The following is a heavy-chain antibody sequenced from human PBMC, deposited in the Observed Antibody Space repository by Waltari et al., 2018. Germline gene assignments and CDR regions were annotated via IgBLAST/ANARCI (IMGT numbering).Heavy chain of an antibody. CDR3: AGVGGVLGELSPEAGY. V-gene: IGHV1-58*01. CDR1: GFTFTSSA. J-gene: IGHJ4*02. D-gene: IGHD3-16*02. Sequence: QMQLVQSGPEVKKPGTSVKVSCKASGFTFTSSAVQWVRQARGQRLEWKGGIVVGSGNTNYAQKCKKRVPMTGDMPKNKPNMGLSSLRSEDAAVYYCAGVGGVLGELSPEAGYWGQGTLVTVSS. CDR2: IVVGSGNT.